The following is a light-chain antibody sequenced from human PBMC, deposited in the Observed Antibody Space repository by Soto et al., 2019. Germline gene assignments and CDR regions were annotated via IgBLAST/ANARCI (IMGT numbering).Light chain of an antibody. Sequence: EIVLTQSPATLYFSPGERATLSCRASQSLSSYLAWYQQKRGQAPRLLIYDASKRATGIPARFSGSGSGTDFTLSISSLEPEDFAVYYCQQRSDWPLTFGGGTKVEIK. V-gene: IGKV3-11*01. J-gene: IGKJ4*01. CDR2: DAS. CDR1: QSLSSY. CDR3: QQRSDWPLT.